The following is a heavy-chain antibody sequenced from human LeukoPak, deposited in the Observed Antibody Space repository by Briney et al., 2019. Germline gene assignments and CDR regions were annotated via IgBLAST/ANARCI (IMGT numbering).Heavy chain of an antibody. Sequence: GGSLRLSCEVSGFTFSSYAMNWVRQVPGRVLEWIAYMTASSVTFYYADSVRGRFTISRDNAKNSLFLQMDSLTVEDTAVYYCARSLTGYDPLSAFWGHGTLVTVSS. V-gene: IGHV3-48*03. J-gene: IGHJ4*01. CDR1: GFTFSSYA. D-gene: IGHD3-9*01. CDR3: ARSLTGYDPLSAF. CDR2: MTASSVTF.